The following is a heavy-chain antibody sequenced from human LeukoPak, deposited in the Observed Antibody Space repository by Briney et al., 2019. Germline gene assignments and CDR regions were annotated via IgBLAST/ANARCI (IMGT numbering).Heavy chain of an antibody. CDR3: ARHEGSYDY. J-gene: IGHJ4*02. CDR1: GGSLSSSSSFY. CDR2: IYYSGST. Sequence: PSETLSLTCTVSGGSLSSSSSFYWGWIRQPPGKGLEWIGTIYYSGSTNYNPSLKSRVTISVDTSKNQFYLKLNSVTAADTAVYYCARHEGSYDYWGQGTLVTVSS. V-gene: IGHV4-39*01. D-gene: IGHD3-10*01.